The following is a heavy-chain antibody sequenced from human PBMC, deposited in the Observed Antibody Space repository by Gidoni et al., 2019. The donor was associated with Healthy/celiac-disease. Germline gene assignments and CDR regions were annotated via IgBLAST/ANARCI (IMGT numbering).Heavy chain of an antibody. CDR2: SSGSGGST. J-gene: IGHJ6*02. CDR1: GFTFSRDA. V-gene: IGHV3-23*01. CDR3: AKEKVRGMDV. Sequence: EVQLLESGGGLVQRGGPLRLSCADSGFTFSRDAMRWVRQAPGMGLGWVAASSGSGGSTYYAVSVKGPFTISRDNSKNTLYLQMNSLRAEYTAVYYCAKEKVRGMDVWGQGTTVTVSS. D-gene: IGHD1-1*01.